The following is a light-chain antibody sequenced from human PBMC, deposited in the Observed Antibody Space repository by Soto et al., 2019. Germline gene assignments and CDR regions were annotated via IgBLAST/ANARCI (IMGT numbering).Light chain of an antibody. CDR3: CSYAGSTTSVL. J-gene: IGLJ2*01. CDR1: NSDVGAYNY. CDR2: DLN. Sequence: QSALTPPHSVSGSPGQSVAISCTGTNSDVGAYNYVSWYQHHPGNAPKLIIYDLNKRPSGVPDRFSASKSGNTATLSISGLHLDDEADYYCCSYAGSTTSVLFGGGTKLTVL. V-gene: IGLV2-11*01.